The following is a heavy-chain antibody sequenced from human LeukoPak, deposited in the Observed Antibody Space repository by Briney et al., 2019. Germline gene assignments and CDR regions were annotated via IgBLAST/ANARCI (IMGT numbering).Heavy chain of an antibody. Sequence: SETLSLTCTVSGGSISSYYWSWIRQPAGKGLEWIGRIYTSGSTNYNPSLKSRVTMSVDTSKNQFSLKLSSVTAADTAVYYCAKDLTLDIVATSFDYWGQGTLVTVSS. CDR1: GGSISSYY. D-gene: IGHD5-12*01. V-gene: IGHV4-4*07. CDR3: AKDLTLDIVATSFDY. J-gene: IGHJ4*02. CDR2: IYTSGST.